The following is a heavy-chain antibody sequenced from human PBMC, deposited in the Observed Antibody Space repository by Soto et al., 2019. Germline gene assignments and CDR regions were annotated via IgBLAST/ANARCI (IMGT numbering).Heavy chain of an antibody. CDR3: AREVVTETTWGSFDS. Sequence: QVHLVQSGADGRKSGSSVRVSCTASGGGTLSNDAISWVRQAPGQGLEWLGRISPFFGTTDYSQSFQSRLTMTADASTGTVYMDLRSLKSGDTAVYYCAREVVTETTWGSFDSWGQGTLVTVSS. CDR2: ISPFFGTT. J-gene: IGHJ4*02. V-gene: IGHV1-69*01. CDR1: GGGTLSNDA. D-gene: IGHD2-21*02.